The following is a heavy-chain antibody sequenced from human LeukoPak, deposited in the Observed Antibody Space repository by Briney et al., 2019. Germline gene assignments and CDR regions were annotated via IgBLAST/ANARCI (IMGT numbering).Heavy chain of an antibody. V-gene: IGHV3-23*01. J-gene: IGHJ4*02. CDR1: GFSFTNYG. CDR3: AKGAQYDFWGGYTIEYFDV. Sequence: GGSLRLSCAASGFSFTNYGMSWVRQAPGKGLEWVSFISASGSSTHYADSVKGRFTISRDNSKNTVHLQINSLRAEDTATYYCAKGAQYDFWGGYTIEYFDVWGQGTLVSVSS. D-gene: IGHD3-3*01. CDR2: ISASGSST.